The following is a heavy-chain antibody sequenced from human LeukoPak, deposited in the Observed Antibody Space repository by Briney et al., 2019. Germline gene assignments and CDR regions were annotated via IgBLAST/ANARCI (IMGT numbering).Heavy chain of an antibody. CDR1: GGSISSAAYY. V-gene: IGHV4-31*03. CDR2: IYYSGAT. Sequence: SETLSLTCTVSGGSISSAAYYWSWTRQHPGKGLEWIGYIYYSGATYYNPSLKSRLTTSVDTSKNQFSLKLNSVTAADTAVYYCARAGDSGYWFDYWGQGTVVTVSS. D-gene: IGHD3-22*01. CDR3: ARAGDSGYWFDY. J-gene: IGHJ4*02.